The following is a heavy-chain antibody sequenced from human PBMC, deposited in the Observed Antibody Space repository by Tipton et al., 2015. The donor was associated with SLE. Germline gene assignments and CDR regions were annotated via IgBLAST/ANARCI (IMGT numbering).Heavy chain of an antibody. CDR3: ASLGSRIRTTTRYVAP. Sequence: QLVQSGAEVKKPGESLKISCKGSEYSFTDYWIGWVRQMPGKGLEWMGIIYPGDSDTRYSPSFQGQVTISVDKAITTAYLQWSSLKSSDIAIYYCASLGSRIRTTTRYVAPWGQGSLVTFSS. CDR1: EYSFTDYW. J-gene: IGHJ5*02. V-gene: IGHV5-51*01. CDR2: IYPGDSDT. D-gene: IGHD2-2*01.